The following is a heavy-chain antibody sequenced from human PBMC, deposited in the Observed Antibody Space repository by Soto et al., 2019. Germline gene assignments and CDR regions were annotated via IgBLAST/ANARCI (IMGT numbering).Heavy chain of an antibody. CDR2: ISSSSSTI. CDR3: ARDKYDFWSGYYRDNYGMDV. J-gene: IGHJ6*02. D-gene: IGHD3-3*01. V-gene: IGHV3-48*02. Sequence: GGSLRLSCAASGFTFSSYSMNWVRQAPGKGLEWVSYISSSSSTIYYADSVKGRFTISRDNAKNSLYLQMNSLRDEDTAVYYCARDKYDFWSGYYRDNYGMDVWGQGTTVTVSS. CDR1: GFTFSSYS.